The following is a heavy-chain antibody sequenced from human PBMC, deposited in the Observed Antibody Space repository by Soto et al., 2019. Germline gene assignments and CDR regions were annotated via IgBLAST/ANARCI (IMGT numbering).Heavy chain of an antibody. V-gene: IGHV3-7*01. Sequence: EVQLVESGGGLVQPGGSLRLSCAASGFTFSWHWMSWVRQAPGKGLEWVTNIKEDGSEKYYADSVKGRFTVSRDNTKNSLSLEVRSLGAEDTALYYCARVDFWNGFWVLDSWGQGTLVTVSS. CDR1: GFTFSWHW. J-gene: IGHJ4*02. D-gene: IGHD3-3*01. CDR3: ARVDFWNGFWVLDS. CDR2: IKEDGSEK.